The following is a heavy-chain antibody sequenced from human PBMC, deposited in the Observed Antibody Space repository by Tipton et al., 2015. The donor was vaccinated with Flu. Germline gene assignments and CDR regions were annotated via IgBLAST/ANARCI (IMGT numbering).Heavy chain of an antibody. Sequence: TLSLTCTVSGGSISSSAYYWGWIRQTPGKGLEWIGNIYYSGSTFYNPSLKSRVTISLDKSTNQFSLRLSSVTAADTAIYYCAIDDFGSSWYGYGGQGSLVTVSS. CDR3: AIDDFGSSWYGY. V-gene: IGHV4-39*07. CDR2: IYYSGST. CDR1: GGSISSSAYY. J-gene: IGHJ4*02. D-gene: IGHD6-13*01.